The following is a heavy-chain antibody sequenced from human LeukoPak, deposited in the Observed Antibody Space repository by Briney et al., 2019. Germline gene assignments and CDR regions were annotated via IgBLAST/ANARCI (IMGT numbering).Heavy chain of an antibody. J-gene: IGHJ4*02. CDR1: GGSISSGSYY. CDR2: IYTSGST. CDR3: ARHRIYGPFDY. D-gene: IGHD2/OR15-2a*01. V-gene: IGHV4-61*02. Sequence: PSQTLSLTCTVSGGSISSGSYYWSWIRQPAGKGLEWIGRIYTSGSTNYNPSLKSRVTISVDTSKNQFSLKLSSVTAADTAVYYCARHRIYGPFDYWGQGTLVTVSS.